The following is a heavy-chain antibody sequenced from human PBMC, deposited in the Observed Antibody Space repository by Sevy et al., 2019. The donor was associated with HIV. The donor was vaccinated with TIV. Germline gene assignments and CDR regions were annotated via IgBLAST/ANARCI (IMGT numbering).Heavy chain of an antibody. V-gene: IGHV3-30-3*01. D-gene: IGHD6-13*01. J-gene: IGHJ4*02. CDR1: GFTFSSYA. CDR3: ARDFAAAGTYYFDY. CDR2: ISYDTSNK. Sequence: GVSLRLSCAASGFTFSSYAMHWVRQAPGKGLEWVAVISYDTSNKYYADSVKGRFTISRDNSKNTLYLQMNSLRAEDTAVYYCARDFAAAGTYYFDYWGQGTLVTVSS.